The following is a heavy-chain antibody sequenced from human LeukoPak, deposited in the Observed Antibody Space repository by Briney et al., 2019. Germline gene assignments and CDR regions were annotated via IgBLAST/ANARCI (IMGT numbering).Heavy chain of an antibody. CDR2: IYYSGST. J-gene: IGHJ4*02. Sequence: PSETLSLTCTVSGGSISSYYWSWIRQPPGEGLEWIGYIYYSGSTNYNPSLKSRVTISVDTSKNQFSLKLSSVTAADTAVYYCARDYCTTTRCYPNYFDYWGQGTLVTVSS. V-gene: IGHV4-59*13. CDR3: ARDYCTTTRCYPNYFDY. D-gene: IGHD2-2*01. CDR1: GGSISSYY.